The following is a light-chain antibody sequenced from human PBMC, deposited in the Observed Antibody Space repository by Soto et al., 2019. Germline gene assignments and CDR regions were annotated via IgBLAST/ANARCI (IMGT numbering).Light chain of an antibody. CDR1: QSVSSY. Sequence: EIVLTQSPATLSLSPGERATLSCRASQSVSSYLAWYQQKPGQAPRLLIYGASSRATGIPDRFSGSGSGTDFTLIISRLEPEDFAVYYCQQYAGSPWTFGQGTKVDI. CDR2: GAS. CDR3: QQYAGSPWT. J-gene: IGKJ1*01. V-gene: IGKV3-20*01.